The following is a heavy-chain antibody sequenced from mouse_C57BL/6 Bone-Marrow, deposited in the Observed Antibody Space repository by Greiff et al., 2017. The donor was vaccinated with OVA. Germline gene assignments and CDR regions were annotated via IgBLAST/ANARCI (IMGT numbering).Heavy chain of an antibody. CDR3: ARRDYYGSYYYAMDY. V-gene: IGHV5-6*02. Sequence: EVKLVESGGDLVKPGGSLKLSCAASGFTFSSYGMSWVRQTPDKRLEWVATISSGGSYTYYPDSVKGRFTISRDNAKNTPYLQMSSLKSEDTAMYDCARRDYYGSYYYAMDYWGQGTSVTVSS. CDR2: ISSGGSYT. D-gene: IGHD1-1*01. CDR1: GFTFSSYG. J-gene: IGHJ4*01.